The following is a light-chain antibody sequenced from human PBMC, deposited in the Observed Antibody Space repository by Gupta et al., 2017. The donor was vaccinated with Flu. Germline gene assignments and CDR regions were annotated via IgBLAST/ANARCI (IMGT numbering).Light chain of an antibody. J-gene: IGLJ2*01. Sequence: SYELTQPRSPSVSPGQTARITCTGDVLAKIYAYWYQQKSGQAPVLVIFEDKKRPAGIPERFSGSSSWTMTTSIIGGAHVEDEVDYYCYSTGDNSDPIFGGGTKLTVL. CDR1: VLAKIY. V-gene: IGLV3-10*01. CDR2: EDK. CDR3: YSTGDNSDPI.